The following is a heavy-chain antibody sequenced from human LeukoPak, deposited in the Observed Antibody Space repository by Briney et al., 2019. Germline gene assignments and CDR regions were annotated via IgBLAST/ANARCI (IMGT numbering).Heavy chain of an antibody. CDR2: IYYSGST. Sequence: SETLSLTCTVSGGSISSHYWSWIRQPPGKGLEWIGYIYYSGSTNYNPSLKGRVSISVDTSKNQFSLKLSSVTAADTAVYYCASGGYRFDPLGQGTLVTVSS. CDR3: ASGGYRFDP. CDR1: GGSISSHY. J-gene: IGHJ5*02. D-gene: IGHD3-22*01. V-gene: IGHV4-59*11.